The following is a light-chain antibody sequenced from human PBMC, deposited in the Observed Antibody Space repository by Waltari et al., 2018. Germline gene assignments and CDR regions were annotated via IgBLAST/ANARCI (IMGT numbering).Light chain of an antibody. CDR2: AAS. V-gene: IGKV1-27*01. Sequence: DIQKPQSPSSLSASVGNRVALTCRASLGISNYLAWYQQRPGKAPRLLIYAASTLQPGVPSRFSGSGAGTDFTLSIDSLQPEDAATYYCQKYNSAPPTFGPGTKVEIK. J-gene: IGKJ1*01. CDR1: LGISNY. CDR3: QKYNSAPPT.